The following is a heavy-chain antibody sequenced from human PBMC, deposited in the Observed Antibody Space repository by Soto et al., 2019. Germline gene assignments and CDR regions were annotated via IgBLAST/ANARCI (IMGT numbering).Heavy chain of an antibody. CDR3: ASPFYYGWGIYHLPFYYYGMDV. Sequence: SVKVSCKASGGTFSSYAISWVRQAPGQGLEWMGGIIPIFGTANYAQKFQGRVTITADESTSTAYMELSSLRSEDTAVYYCASPFYYGWGIYHLPFYYYGMDVGGQGTTVTVSS. CDR1: GGTFSSYA. D-gene: IGHD3-10*01. J-gene: IGHJ6*02. V-gene: IGHV1-69*13. CDR2: IIPIFGTA.